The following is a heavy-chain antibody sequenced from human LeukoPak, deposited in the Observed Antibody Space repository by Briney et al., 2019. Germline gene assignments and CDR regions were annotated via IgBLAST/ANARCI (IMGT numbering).Heavy chain of an antibody. CDR1: GDSMSSYY. D-gene: IGHD3-10*01. V-gene: IGHV4-4*07. J-gene: IGHJ4*02. CDR2: IYTSGTT. Sequence: PSETLSLTCTVSGDSMSSYYWSWIRQPAGKGLEWIGRIYTSGTTSYNPSLKSRVTMSVDTSKNQFSLKLNSVTATDTAVYYCARGSHYGSARPFDYWGQGTLVTVSS. CDR3: ARGSHYGSARPFDY.